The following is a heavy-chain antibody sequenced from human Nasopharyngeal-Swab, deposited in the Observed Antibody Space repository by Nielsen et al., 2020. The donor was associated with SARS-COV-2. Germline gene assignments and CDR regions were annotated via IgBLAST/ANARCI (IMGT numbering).Heavy chain of an antibody. CDR2: IKNKADGGTT. CDR1: GFTFSNAW. V-gene: IGHV3-15*01. CDR3: SWQWLARGYFQH. D-gene: IGHD6-19*01. J-gene: IGHJ1*01. Sequence: GESLKISCAASGFTFSNAWMVWVRQAPGKGPEWVGRIKNKADGGTTDYAAPVKGRFTISRDDSKNTIYLQMNSLKTEDTAVYYCSWQWLARGYFQHWGQGTLVTVSS.